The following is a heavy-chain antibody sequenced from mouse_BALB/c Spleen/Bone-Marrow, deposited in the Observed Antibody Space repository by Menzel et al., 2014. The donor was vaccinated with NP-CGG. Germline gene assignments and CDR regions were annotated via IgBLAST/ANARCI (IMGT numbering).Heavy chain of an antibody. CDR3: ARGYDYSSWFAY. J-gene: IGHJ3*01. CDR1: GFTFSNYG. CDR2: INVNGDTT. V-gene: IGHV5-6-3*01. Sequence: EVQLQQSGGGLVQPGGSLKLSCAASGFTFSNYGMSWVRQTPDKRLEMIATINVNGDTTYHPDSVKGRFTISRDNVKNTLYLQMSSLKSEDTAIYYCARGYDYSSWFAYWGQGTLVTVSA. D-gene: IGHD2-4*01.